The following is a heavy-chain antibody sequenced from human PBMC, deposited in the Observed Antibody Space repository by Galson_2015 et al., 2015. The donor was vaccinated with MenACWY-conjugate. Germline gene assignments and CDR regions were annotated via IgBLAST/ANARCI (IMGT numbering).Heavy chain of an antibody. D-gene: IGHD5-24*01. CDR2: IWPGDSDI. CDR1: TYTFTNYW. V-gene: IGHV5-51*01. CDR3: ARQPPLRNGYNYFDY. Sequence: QSGAEVKKPGESLKISCEASTYTFTNYWIGWVRQMPGKGLEWMGIIWPGDSDIRYSPSFQGQVTISVDKSITTAYLQFSSLKASDTAIYYCARQPPLRNGYNYFDYWGQGALVTVSS. J-gene: IGHJ4*02.